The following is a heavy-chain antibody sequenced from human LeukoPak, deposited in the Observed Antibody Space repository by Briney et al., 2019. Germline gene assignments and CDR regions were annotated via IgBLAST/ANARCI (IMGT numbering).Heavy chain of an antibody. CDR2: VYSSGST. J-gene: IGHJ4*02. D-gene: IGHD6-19*01. V-gene: IGHV4-4*07. Sequence: PETLSLTCTVPGDSPSGDYWSWIRQPAGKGLEWVGRVYSSGSTTYNTSLKSRATIPVDTSKNQFSLTLNSVTAADTAVYYCARDRQWLEIDYWGQGTLVTVSS. CDR1: GDSPSGDY. CDR3: ARDRQWLEIDY.